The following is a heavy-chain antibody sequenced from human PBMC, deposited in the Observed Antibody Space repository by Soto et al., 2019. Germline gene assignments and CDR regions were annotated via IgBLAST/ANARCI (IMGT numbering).Heavy chain of an antibody. D-gene: IGHD5-12*01. CDR3: ARVRVGYRGFLLLYYFDY. CDR1: GGSISSGDYY. J-gene: IGHJ4*02. CDR2: SYYSGST. Sequence: SETLSLTCTVSGGSISSGDYYWSWIRQPPGKGLEWIGYSYYSGSTYYNPSLKSRVTISVDTSKNQFSLKLSSVTAADTAVYYCARVRVGYRGFLLLYYFDYWGQGTLVTVSS. V-gene: IGHV4-30-4*01.